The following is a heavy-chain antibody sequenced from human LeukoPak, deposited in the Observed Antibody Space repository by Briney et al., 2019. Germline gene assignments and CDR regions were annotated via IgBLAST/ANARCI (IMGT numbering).Heavy chain of an antibody. Sequence: GGSLRLSCAASGFTSDDYAMHWVRQAPGKGLEWVSGISWNSGSIGYADSVKGRFTISRDNAKNSLYLQMNSLRAEDTALYYCAKGPDYYGSGSYYSYFDYWGQGTLVTVSS. CDR2: ISWNSGSI. D-gene: IGHD3-10*01. CDR1: GFTSDDYA. CDR3: AKGPDYYGSGSYYSYFDY. V-gene: IGHV3-9*02. J-gene: IGHJ4*02.